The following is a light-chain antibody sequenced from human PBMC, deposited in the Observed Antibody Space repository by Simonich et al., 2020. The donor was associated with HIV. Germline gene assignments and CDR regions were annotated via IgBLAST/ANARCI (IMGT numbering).Light chain of an antibody. Sequence: QSALTQPASVSGSPGQSITISCTGTSSDFGGYNYVSWYQQHPGKAPKLMVYDVSKRPSGVSNRFSGSKSGNTASLTISRLRAEDEADYYCSSYTGSNTVIFGGGTKLTVL. J-gene: IGLJ2*01. CDR2: DVS. CDR3: SSYTGSNTVI. CDR1: SSDFGGYNY. V-gene: IGLV2-14*03.